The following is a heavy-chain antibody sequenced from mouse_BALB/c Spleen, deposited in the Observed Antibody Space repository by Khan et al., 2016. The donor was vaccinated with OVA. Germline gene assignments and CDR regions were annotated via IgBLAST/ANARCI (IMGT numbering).Heavy chain of an antibody. CDR3: ARGASYWYFDV. CDR2: INTYTGEP. V-gene: IGHV9-1*02. CDR1: GYTFTNYG. J-gene: IGHJ1*01. Sequence: QIQLVQSGPELKKPGETVKISCKASGYTFTNYGMNWVKQAPGKGLKWMGWINTYTGEPTYADDFKGRFAFSLATSASTAYLQINNLKNEDMATYFCARGASYWYFDVWGAGTTVTGSS.